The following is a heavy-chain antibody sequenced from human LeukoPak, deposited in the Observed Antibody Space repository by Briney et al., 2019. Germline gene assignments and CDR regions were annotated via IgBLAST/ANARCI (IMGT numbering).Heavy chain of an antibody. CDR2: ISHSGRT. V-gene: IGHV4-34*01. J-gene: IGHJ4*02. CDR1: GLSFTGYY. Sequence: SETLSLTCAVSGLSFTGYYWSWIRQPPGKGPEWIGEISHSGRTSYTPSLKSRVTISLDTSKNQISLKLSFVTAADTAVYYCTKTSPGVPLDIWGQGALVTVSS. CDR3: TKTSPGVPLDI. D-gene: IGHD7-27*01.